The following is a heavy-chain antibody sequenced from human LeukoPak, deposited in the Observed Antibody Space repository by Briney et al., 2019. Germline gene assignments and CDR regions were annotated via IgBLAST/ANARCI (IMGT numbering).Heavy chain of an antibody. CDR3: AKGDYYDVLTGRQNWFGP. Sequence: GGSLRLSCAASGFTFSSYSMNWVRQAPGKGLEWVSSIRSSSSYIYYADSVKGRFTISRDNAKNSLYLQMNSLRAEDTAVYYCAKGDYYDVLTGRQNWFGPWGQGTLVTVSS. V-gene: IGHV3-21*01. J-gene: IGHJ5*02. CDR2: IRSSSSYI. D-gene: IGHD3-9*01. CDR1: GFTFSSYS.